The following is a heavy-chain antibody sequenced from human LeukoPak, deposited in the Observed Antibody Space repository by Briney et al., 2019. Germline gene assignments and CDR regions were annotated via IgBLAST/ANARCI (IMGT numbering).Heavy chain of an antibody. CDR1: GFTFSSYA. V-gene: IGHV3-23*01. CDR3: AKVPQKNYYYYGMDV. CDR2: ISGSGGST. J-gene: IGHJ6*02. Sequence: PGGSLRLSCAASGFTFSSYAMSWVRQAPGKGLEWVSAISGSGGSTYYADSVKGRFTISRDNSKNTLYLQMNSLRAEDTAVYYCAKVPQKNYYYYGMDVWGQGTTVTVSS.